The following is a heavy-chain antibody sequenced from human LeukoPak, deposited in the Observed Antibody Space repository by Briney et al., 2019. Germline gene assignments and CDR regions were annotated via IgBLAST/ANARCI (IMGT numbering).Heavy chain of an antibody. Sequence: GGSLRLSCAASGFTFGSYAMYWVRQAPGKGLEWVSGIFGSGGSAHYADSVKGRFTISRDNSKNTVYLQMDSLSAEDTATYYCAKTTTGYSSGRYPAWPIDYWGQGTLVTVSS. CDR1: GFTFGSYA. V-gene: IGHV3-23*01. CDR2: IFGSGGSA. D-gene: IGHD2-15*01. J-gene: IGHJ4*02. CDR3: AKTTTGYSSGRYPAWPIDY.